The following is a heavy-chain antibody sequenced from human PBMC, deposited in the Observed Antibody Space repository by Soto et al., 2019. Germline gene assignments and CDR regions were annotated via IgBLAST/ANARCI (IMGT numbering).Heavy chain of an antibody. Sequence: EVQLVESGGGLVQPGGSLRLSCAASGFTFSSYWMHWVRQAPGKGLVWVSRINSDGSSTSYADSVKGRFTISRDNAKNTRYLQLNSRRAEDTAVSYGARASDSGDDTDFSWYFDLWGRGSPVTVSS. V-gene: IGHV3-74*01. CDR2: INSDGSST. J-gene: IGHJ2*01. D-gene: IGHD2-21*02. CDR1: GFTFSSYW. CDR3: ARASDSGDDTDFSWYFDL.